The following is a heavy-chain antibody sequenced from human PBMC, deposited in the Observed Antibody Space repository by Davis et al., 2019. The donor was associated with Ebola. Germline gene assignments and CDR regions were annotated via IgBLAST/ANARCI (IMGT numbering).Heavy chain of an antibody. CDR2: ISYDGSNK. D-gene: IGHD1-26*01. V-gene: IGHV3-30*18. Sequence: GGSLRLSCAASGFTFSSYGMHWVRQAPGKGLEWVAVISYDGSNKYYADSVKGRFTISRDNSKNTLYLQMNSLRAEDTAVYYCAKYSGSYWFSYAFDIWGQGTMVTVSS. CDR3: AKYSGSYWFSYAFDI. CDR1: GFTFSSYG. J-gene: IGHJ3*02.